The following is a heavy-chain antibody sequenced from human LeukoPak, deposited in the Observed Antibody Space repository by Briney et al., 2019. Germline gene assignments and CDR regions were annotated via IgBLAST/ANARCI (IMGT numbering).Heavy chain of an antibody. CDR2: SDPKSGAT. CDR3: ARGNFYDNKGYSPELRY. V-gene: IGHV1-2*02. CDR1: GYTFTSYY. Sequence: ASVQVSCKTSGYTFTSYYIHWLRQAPGQRFEWMGWSDPKSGATKYEHFQGRVTMTRDTSISTAYMELSRLTSDFTAVYYCARGNFYDNKGYSPELRYWGQGTLVTVSS. D-gene: IGHD3-10*01. J-gene: IGHJ4*02.